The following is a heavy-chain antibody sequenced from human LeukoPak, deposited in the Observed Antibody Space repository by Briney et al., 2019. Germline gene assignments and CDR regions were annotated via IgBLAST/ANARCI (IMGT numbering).Heavy chain of an antibody. J-gene: IGHJ3*02. CDR2: ITPIFGTA. CDR1: GGTFSSYA. D-gene: IGHD3-3*01. CDR3: ARQGGITVFGVAQPGGAFDI. V-gene: IGHV1-69*05. Sequence: ASVKVSCKASGGTFSSYAVSWVRQAPGQGLEWMGGITPIFGTAKYAQKVQGRVTMSTDESTTTAYMDMSSLRSEDTAVYYCARQGGITVFGVAQPGGAFDIWGQGTLVTVSS.